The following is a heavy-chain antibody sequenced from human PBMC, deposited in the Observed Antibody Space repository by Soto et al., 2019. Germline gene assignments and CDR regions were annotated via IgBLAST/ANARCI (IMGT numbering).Heavy chain of an antibody. CDR1: GGTFSSYA. CDR3: AKYYYDSSGYYSEYYYGMDV. Sequence: SVKVSCKASGGTFSSYAISWVRQAPGQGLEWMGGIIPIFGTANYAQKFQGRVTITADASTSTAYMELSSLRSEDTAVYYCAKYYYDSSGYYSEYYYGMDVWGQGTTVTV. CDR2: IIPIFGTA. D-gene: IGHD3-22*01. V-gene: IGHV1-69*13. J-gene: IGHJ6*02.